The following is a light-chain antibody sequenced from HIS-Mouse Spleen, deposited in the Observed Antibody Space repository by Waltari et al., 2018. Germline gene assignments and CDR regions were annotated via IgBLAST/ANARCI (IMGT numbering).Light chain of an antibody. CDR2: EDS. V-gene: IGLV3-10*01. J-gene: IGLJ2*01. CDR3: YSTDSSGNHRV. Sequence: YELTQPPSVSVSPGQTARITCSGDALPTKYAYWYQQKPGQAPVLVIYEDSKRPSGIPERFSGSSSGTMATLTISGAQVEDEADYYCYSTDSSGNHRVFGGGTKLTVL. CDR1: ALPTKY.